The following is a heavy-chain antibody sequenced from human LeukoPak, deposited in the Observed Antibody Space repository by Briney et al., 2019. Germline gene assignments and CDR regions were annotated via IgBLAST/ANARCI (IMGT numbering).Heavy chain of an antibody. J-gene: IGHJ4*02. CDR1: GGSISSSSYY. V-gene: IGHV4-39*01. Sequence: SETLSLTCTVSGGSISSSSYYWGWLRQPPGKGLEWIGSIYYSGSTYYNPSLKGRVTISVDTSKNQFSLKLSSVTAADTAVYYCARQLGRSSSPLWGQGTLVTVSS. CDR3: ARQLGRSSSPL. D-gene: IGHD6-6*01. CDR2: IYYSGST.